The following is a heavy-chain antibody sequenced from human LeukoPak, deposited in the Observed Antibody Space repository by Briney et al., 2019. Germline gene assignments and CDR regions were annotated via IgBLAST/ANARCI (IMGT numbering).Heavy chain of an antibody. D-gene: IGHD5-12*01. CDR2: IGISSGNT. J-gene: IGHJ4*02. Sequence: GSLRLSCAASGFNFIDYSMNWVRQAPGKGLEWISYIGISSGNTKYADSVKGRFTISRDKARNSLYLQMNSLRVEDTAMYYCARDPRYAFDTGGQGTLVTVSS. V-gene: IGHV3-48*01. CDR1: GFNFIDYS. CDR3: ARDPRYAFDT.